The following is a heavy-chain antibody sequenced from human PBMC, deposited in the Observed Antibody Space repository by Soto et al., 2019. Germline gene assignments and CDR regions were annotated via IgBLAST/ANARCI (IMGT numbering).Heavy chain of an antibody. CDR1: GFMFSDHF. J-gene: IGHJ4*02. V-gene: IGHV3-72*01. Sequence: EVQLVESGGGLVQPGGSLRLSCLASGFMFSDHFMDWVRQAPGKGLEWISRVRNKVNSYTTKYAASVEGRFTVSRDDSANLVYLQMSSLKTEDTAMYYCARDKLGGGFDYWGQGILVTVSS. D-gene: IGHD1-26*01. CDR3: ARDKLGGGFDY. CDR2: VRNKVNSYTT.